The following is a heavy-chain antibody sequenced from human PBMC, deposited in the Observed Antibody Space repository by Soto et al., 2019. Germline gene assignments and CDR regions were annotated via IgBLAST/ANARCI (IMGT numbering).Heavy chain of an antibody. D-gene: IGHD3-9*01. Sequence: XVSLRLSCAVSGFTFSSYSMNWVRQAPGKGLEWVSSISSGNSYIYYADSVRGRFTVSRDNAKSSLYLQMNSLRAEDTAVYYCATQMDYNILTGYRPFDYWGQGTLVTVSS. V-gene: IGHV3-21*01. CDR3: ATQMDYNILTGYRPFDY. CDR1: GFTFSSYS. J-gene: IGHJ4*02. CDR2: ISSGNSYI.